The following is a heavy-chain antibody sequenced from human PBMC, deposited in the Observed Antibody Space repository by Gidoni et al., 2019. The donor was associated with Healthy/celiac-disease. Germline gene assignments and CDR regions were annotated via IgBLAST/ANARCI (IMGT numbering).Heavy chain of an antibody. CDR3: AKYPSSGWYGLEFFDY. V-gene: IGHV3-23*01. Sequence: EVQLLESGGGLVQPGGSLRLSCAASGFTFSSYAMSWVRQAPGKGLEWVSAISGSGGSTYYADSVKGRFTISRDNSKNTLYLQMNSLRAEDTAVYYCAKYPSSGWYGLEFFDYWGQGTLVTVSS. J-gene: IGHJ4*02. CDR1: GFTFSSYA. D-gene: IGHD6-19*01. CDR2: ISGSGGST.